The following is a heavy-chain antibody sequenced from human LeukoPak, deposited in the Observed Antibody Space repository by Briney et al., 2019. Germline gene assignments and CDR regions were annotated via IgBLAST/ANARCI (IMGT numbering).Heavy chain of an antibody. D-gene: IGHD5-12*01. CDR1: GFTFSGSA. V-gene: IGHV3-73*01. J-gene: IGHJ4*02. CDR2: IRSKANSYAT. Sequence: PGGSLRLSCAASGFTFSGSAMHWVRQASGKGLEWVGRIRSKANSYATAYAASVKGRFTISRDDSKNTAYMQMNSLKTEDTAVYYCTRRGSGYENIDYWGQGTLVTVSS. CDR3: TRRGSGYENIDY.